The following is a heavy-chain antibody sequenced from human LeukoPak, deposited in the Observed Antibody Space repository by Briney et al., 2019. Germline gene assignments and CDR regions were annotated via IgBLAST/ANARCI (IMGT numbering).Heavy chain of an antibody. J-gene: IGHJ6*02. V-gene: IGHV3-74*01. CDR3: ARGERYFDRFGPPQDQYGMDV. Sequence: PGGSLRLSCAASGFTFSSYWMHWVRQAPGKGLVWVSRINSDGSSTSYADSVKGRFTISRDNAKNTLYLQMNSLRAEDTAVYYGARGERYFDRFGPPQDQYGMDVWGRGTTVTVSS. CDR2: INSDGSST. D-gene: IGHD3-9*01. CDR1: GFTFSSYW.